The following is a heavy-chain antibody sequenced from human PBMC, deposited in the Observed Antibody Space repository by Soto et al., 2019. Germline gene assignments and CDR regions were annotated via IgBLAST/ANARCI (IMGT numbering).Heavy chain of an antibody. J-gene: IGHJ1*01. Sequence: LRPGKRLEWIGEINHSGSTNYNPSLKSRVTISVDTSKNQFSLRLSSVTAADTAVYYCVRVYCSGGSRYLIAYSGQGTL. CDR2: INHSGST. CDR3: VRVYCSGGSRYLIAY. D-gene: IGHD2-15*01. V-gene: IGHV4-34*01.